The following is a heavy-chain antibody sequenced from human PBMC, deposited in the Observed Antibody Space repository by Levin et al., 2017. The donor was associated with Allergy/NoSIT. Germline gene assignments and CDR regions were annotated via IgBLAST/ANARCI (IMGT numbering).Heavy chain of an antibody. V-gene: IGHV1-2*02. Sequence: ASVKVSCKASGYTFTGYYMHWVRQAPGQGLEWMGWINPNSGGTNYAQKFQGRVTMTRDTSISTAYMELSRLRSDDTAVYYCARDIALDTANDYYYGMDVWGQGTTVTVSS. CDR3: ARDIALDTANDYYYGMDV. CDR2: INPNSGGT. J-gene: IGHJ6*02. D-gene: IGHD5-18*01. CDR1: GYTFTGYY.